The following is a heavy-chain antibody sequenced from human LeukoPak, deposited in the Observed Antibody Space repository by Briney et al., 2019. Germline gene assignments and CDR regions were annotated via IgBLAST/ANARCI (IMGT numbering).Heavy chain of an antibody. J-gene: IGHJ6*03. CDR1: GFTFSTYS. V-gene: IGHV3-21*01. CDR3: ARDKPAPGYYYYMDV. Sequence: GGSLRLSCAASGFTFSTYSMSWVRQAPGKGLEWVSSISSSSSYIYYADSVKGRFTISRDNAKNSLYLQMNSLGAEDTAVYYCARDKPAPGYYYYMDVWGKGTTVTVSS. CDR2: ISSSSSYI.